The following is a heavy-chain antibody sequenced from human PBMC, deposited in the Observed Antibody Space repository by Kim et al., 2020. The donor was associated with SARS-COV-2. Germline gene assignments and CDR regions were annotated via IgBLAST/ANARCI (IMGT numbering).Heavy chain of an antibody. J-gene: IGHJ3*02. CDR2: TYYRSKWYN. CDR1: GDSVSSNSAA. D-gene: IGHD3-3*01. V-gene: IGHV6-1*01. Sequence: SQTPSLTCAISGDSVSSNSAAWNWIRQSPSRGLEWLGRTYYRSKWYNDYAVSVKSRITINPDTSKNQFSLQLNSVTPEDTAVYYCARAPPYDFWSGLGLLYFHGGAFDIWGQGTMVTVSS. CDR3: ARAPPYDFWSGLGLLYFHGGAFDI.